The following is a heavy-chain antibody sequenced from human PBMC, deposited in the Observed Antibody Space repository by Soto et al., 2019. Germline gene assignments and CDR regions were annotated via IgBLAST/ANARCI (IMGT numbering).Heavy chain of an antibody. CDR2: ISAYNGNT. J-gene: IGHJ6*02. D-gene: IGHD2-2*01. Sequence: GASVKVSCKASGYTFTSYCISWVLQAPGQGLEWMGWISAYNGNTNYAQKLQGRVTMTTDTSTSTAYMELRSLRSDDTAVYYCAVGCCSSTSCLGYYYYGMDVWGQGTTVTVSS. V-gene: IGHV1-18*04. CDR1: GYTFTSYC. CDR3: AVGCCSSTSCLGYYYYGMDV.